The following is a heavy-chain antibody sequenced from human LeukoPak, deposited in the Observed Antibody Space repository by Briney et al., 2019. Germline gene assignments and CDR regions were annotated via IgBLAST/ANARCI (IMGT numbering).Heavy chain of an antibody. D-gene: IGHD3-22*01. CDR1: GFTFSSYW. J-gene: IGHJ3*02. CDR3: ARDGGDYYDSSGPYGAFDI. Sequence: GGSLRLSCAASGFTFSSYWMHWIRQAPGKGLVWVSRINSDGSSTSYADSVKGRFTISRDNAKNTLYLQMNSLRAEDTAVYYCARDGGDYYDSSGPYGAFDIWGQGTMVTVSS. V-gene: IGHV3-74*01. CDR2: INSDGSST.